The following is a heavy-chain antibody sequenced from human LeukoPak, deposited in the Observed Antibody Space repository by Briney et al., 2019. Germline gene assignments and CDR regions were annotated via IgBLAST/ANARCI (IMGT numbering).Heavy chain of an antibody. V-gene: IGHV3-30*02. CDR3: ARRLEQWLVRYYYYYMDV. CDR2: IRYDGSDK. CDR1: GFTFSSYG. D-gene: IGHD6-19*01. J-gene: IGHJ6*03. Sequence: PGGSLRLSCAASGFTFSSYGMHWVRQAPGKGLEWVAFIRYDGSDKYYADSVKGRFTISRDNSKNTLYLQMNSLRAEDTAVYYCARRLEQWLVRYYYYYMDVWGKGTTVTVSS.